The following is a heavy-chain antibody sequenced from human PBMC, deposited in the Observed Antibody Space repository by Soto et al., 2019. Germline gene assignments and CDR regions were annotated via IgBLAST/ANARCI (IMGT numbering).Heavy chain of an antibody. CDR2: FESGGSI. J-gene: IGHJ4*02. CDR1: GFSFRTNY. Sequence: QPWGSLRLAGAASGFSFRTNYMSWVRQAPGKGLEWVSVFESGGSIYYADSVKGRFIISRDYAKNTVYLQMNSLRADDTAVYYCARAGVTPHFFDYWGQGTLVTVSS. CDR3: ARAGVTPHFFDY. V-gene: IGHV3-53*01. D-gene: IGHD2-21*02.